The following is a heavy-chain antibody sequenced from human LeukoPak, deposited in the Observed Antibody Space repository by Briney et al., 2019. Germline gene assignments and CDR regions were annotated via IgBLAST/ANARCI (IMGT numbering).Heavy chain of an antibody. CDR1: GYSFTNYW. V-gene: IGHV5-51*01. CDR3: ARLSGDSSGIDY. J-gene: IGHJ4*02. Sequence: KSGESLKISCRGSGYSFTNYWIGWVRQMPGKGLEWVGIIYPGDSDTRYSPSFQGQDTISADKSISTAYLQWSSLKASDTAMYYCARLSGDSSGIDYWGQGTLVTVSS. D-gene: IGHD3-22*01. CDR2: IYPGDSDT.